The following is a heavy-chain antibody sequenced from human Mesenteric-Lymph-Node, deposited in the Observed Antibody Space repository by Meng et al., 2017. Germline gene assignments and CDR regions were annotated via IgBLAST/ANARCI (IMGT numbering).Heavy chain of an antibody. CDR1: GGSISSGDYY. D-gene: IGHD1-7*01. V-gene: IGHV4-30-4*01. CDR3: ARERIRELGLFDY. J-gene: IGHJ4*02. CDR2: ISNSGKT. Sequence: QVQLQESGPGLVKASGTLSLTCTVSGGSISSGDYYWSWIRQPPGKGLEWIGEISNSGKTVYSPSLKSRVRISLDKSRNQFSLTLSPVTAADTAMYYCARERIRELGLFDYWGQGTLVTVSS.